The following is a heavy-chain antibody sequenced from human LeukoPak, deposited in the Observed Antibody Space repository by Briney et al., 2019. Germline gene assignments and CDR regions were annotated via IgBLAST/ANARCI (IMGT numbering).Heavy chain of an antibody. CDR1: VYTFTSYG. J-gene: IGHJ5*02. D-gene: IGHD2-2*01. CDR3: ARDAKDIVVVPAAIPQNWFDP. V-gene: IGHV1-18*01. Sequence: ASVTVSCKASVYTFTSYGISWVRQAPGQGGEGMGWISAYNGNTNYAQKLQGRVTMTTDTSTSTAYMELRSLRSDDTAVYYCARDAKDIVVVPAAIPQNWFDPWGQGTLVTVSS. CDR2: ISAYNGNT.